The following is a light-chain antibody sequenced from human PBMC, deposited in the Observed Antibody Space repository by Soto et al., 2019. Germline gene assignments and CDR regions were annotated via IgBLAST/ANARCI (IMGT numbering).Light chain of an antibody. CDR3: SSYAGSNSWV. CDR2: EVS. V-gene: IGLV2-8*01. Sequence: QSVLTQPPSASGSPGQSVTISCTGTSSDVGGYNYVSWYQQHPGKAPKLMIYEVSKWPSGVPDRFSGSKSGNTASLTVSGLQAEDEADYYCSSYAGSNSWVFGGGTKSPS. J-gene: IGLJ3*02. CDR1: SSDVGGYNY.